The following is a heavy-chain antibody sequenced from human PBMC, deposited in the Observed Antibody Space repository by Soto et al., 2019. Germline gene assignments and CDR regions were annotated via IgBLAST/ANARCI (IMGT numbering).Heavy chain of an antibody. V-gene: IGHV4-61*08. CDR2: IYYSGST. J-gene: IGHJ4*02. CDR1: GGSVSSGGYY. CDR3: AREGSYRYFDS. Sequence: QVQLQESGPGLVKPSETLSLTCSVSGGSVSSGGYYWSWIRQPPGKGLEWIGCIYYSGSTDYNPSLKSRVTMSQDKSMNQSSLKLNSVTAADRAVYFCAREGSYRYFDSWGQGTLVTVSS. D-gene: IGHD3-10*01.